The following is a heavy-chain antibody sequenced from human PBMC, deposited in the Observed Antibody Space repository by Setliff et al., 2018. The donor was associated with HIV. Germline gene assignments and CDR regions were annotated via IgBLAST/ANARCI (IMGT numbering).Heavy chain of an antibody. J-gene: IGHJ5*02. CDR3: AHRRGGDRGTNNWFDP. Sequence: ESGPTLVNPTQTLTLTCNFSGFSFTTSGVAVGWIRQPPGKALEWLALIYWDDEKRYVPSLQSRLSITKDPSENQVVLTMTNMDPVDTATYYCAHRRGGDRGTNNWFDPWGQGALVTV. V-gene: IGHV2-5*05. D-gene: IGHD1-1*01. CDR1: GFSFTTSGVA. CDR2: IYWDDEK.